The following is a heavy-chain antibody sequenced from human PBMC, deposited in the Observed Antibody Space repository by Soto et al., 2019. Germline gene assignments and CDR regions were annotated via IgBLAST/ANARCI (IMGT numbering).Heavy chain of an antibody. CDR2: ISSSGSTI. V-gene: IGHV3-48*03. Sequence: GGSLRLSCAASGFTFSSYEMNWVRQAPGKGLEWVSYISSSGSTIYYADSVKGRFTISRDNAKNSLYLQMNSLRAEDTAVYYCARDSYYDSSGYSWGQGTLVTVS. D-gene: IGHD3-22*01. J-gene: IGHJ5*02. CDR3: ARDSYYDSSGYS. CDR1: GFTFSSYE.